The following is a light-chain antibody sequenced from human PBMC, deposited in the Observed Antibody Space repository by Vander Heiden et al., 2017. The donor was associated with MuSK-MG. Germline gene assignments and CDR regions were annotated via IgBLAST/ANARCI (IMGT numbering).Light chain of an antibody. J-gene: IGLJ3*02. Sequence: SIVLTQPPSVSVAPGQTATNTCGGNYIGSYSVHWYQQRPGQAPVQVVYYNSDRPSGIPERFSGSNSGNTATLTISGVEAGDEADYYCQVWDSSRDHPRVFGGGTKLTVL. V-gene: IGLV3-21*02. CDR1: YIGSYS. CDR3: QVWDSSRDHPRV. CDR2: YNS.